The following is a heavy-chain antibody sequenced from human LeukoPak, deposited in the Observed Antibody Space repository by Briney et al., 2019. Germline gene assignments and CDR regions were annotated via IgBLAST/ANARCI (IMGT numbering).Heavy chain of an antibody. D-gene: IGHD6-19*01. CDR3: ARGTLAVALRYAFDI. Sequence: PSETLSLTCTVSGGSISSYYWSWIRQPPGKGLEWIGYIYYSGSTNYNPSLKSRVTIPVDTSKNQFSLKLSSVTAADTAVYYCARGTLAVALRYAFDIWGQGTMVTVSS. J-gene: IGHJ3*02. V-gene: IGHV4-59*01. CDR2: IYYSGST. CDR1: GGSISSYY.